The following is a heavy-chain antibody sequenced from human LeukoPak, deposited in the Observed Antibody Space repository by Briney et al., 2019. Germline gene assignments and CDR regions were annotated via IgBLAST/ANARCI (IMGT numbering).Heavy chain of an antibody. J-gene: IGHJ3*02. V-gene: IGHV3-30*14. CDR3: ARDLVAATPIPGAFDI. CDR2: ISYDGSNK. Sequence: GRSLRLSCAASGFTFSSYAMHWVRQAPGKGLEWVAVISYDGSNKYYADSVKGRFTISRDNSKNTLYLQMNSLRAEDTAVYYCARDLVAATPIPGAFDIWGQGTMVAVSS. CDR1: GFTFSSYA. D-gene: IGHD2-15*01.